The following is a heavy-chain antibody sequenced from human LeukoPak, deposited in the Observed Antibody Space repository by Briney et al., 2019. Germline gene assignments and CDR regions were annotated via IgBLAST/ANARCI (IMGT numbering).Heavy chain of an antibody. Sequence: SETLPLTCTVSGGYVNRGTFFWTWIRKPPGKGLEWIGYISNSGSTNYHPSLKSRVTISSDTSKTQFTLKLTSVTAADTAVYYCARSPSGYRFDSWGQGTLVTVSS. CDR2: ISNSGST. D-gene: IGHD3-22*01. V-gene: IGHV4-61*01. CDR1: GGYVNRGTFF. CDR3: ARSPSGYRFDS. J-gene: IGHJ4*02.